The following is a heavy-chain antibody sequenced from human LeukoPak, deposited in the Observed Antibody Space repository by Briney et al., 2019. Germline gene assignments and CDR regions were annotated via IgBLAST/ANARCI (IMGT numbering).Heavy chain of an antibody. V-gene: IGHV3-30-3*02. CDR2: ISYDGSNK. J-gene: IGHJ5*02. Sequence: GGSLRLSCAASGFTFSSYAMHWVRQAPGKGLEWVAVISYDGSNKYYADSVKGRFTISRDNSKNTLYLQMNSLRAEDTAVYYCAKRGGWTLLNWFDPWGQGTLVTVSS. D-gene: IGHD2-15*01. CDR3: AKRGGWTLLNWFDP. CDR1: GFTFSSYA.